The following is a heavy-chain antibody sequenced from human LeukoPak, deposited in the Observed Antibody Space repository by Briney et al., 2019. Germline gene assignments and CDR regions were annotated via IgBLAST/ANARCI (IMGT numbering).Heavy chain of an antibody. CDR1: GFTFSSYA. D-gene: IGHD6-19*01. CDR2: ISYDGSNK. CDR3: AKNIAVAGTGPGTFDI. V-gene: IGHV3-30-3*01. J-gene: IGHJ3*02. Sequence: PGRSLRLSCAASGFTFSSYAMHWGRQAPGKGLEWVAVISYDGSNKYYADSVKGRFTISRDNSKNTLYLQMNSLRAEDTAVYYCAKNIAVAGTGPGTFDIWGQGTMVTVSS.